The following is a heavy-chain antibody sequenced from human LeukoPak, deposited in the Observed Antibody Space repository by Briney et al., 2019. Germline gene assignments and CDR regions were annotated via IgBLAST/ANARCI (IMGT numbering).Heavy chain of an antibody. CDR3: ARHIDYGGNPHFDY. V-gene: IGHV5-51*01. J-gene: IGHJ4*02. Sequence: GESLKISCKGSGYRFIDYWIGWVRQMPGKGLEWMGIIYPGDSDTRYSPSFQGQVTISADKSISTAYLQWSSLKASDTAMYYCARHIDYGGNPHFDYWGQGTLVTVSS. CDR2: IYPGDSDT. CDR1: GYRFIDYW. D-gene: IGHD4-23*01.